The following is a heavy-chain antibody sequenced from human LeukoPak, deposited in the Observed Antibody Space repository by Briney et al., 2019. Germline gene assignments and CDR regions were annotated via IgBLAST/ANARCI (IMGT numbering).Heavy chain of an antibody. Sequence: GGSLRLSCAASGFTFSSYGMHWVRQAPGKGLKWVAVISYDGSNKYYADSVKGRFTISRDNSKNTLYLQMNSLRAEDTAVYYCAKALFSGSYARNYFDYWGQGTLVTVSS. CDR1: GFTFSSYG. CDR2: ISYDGSNK. CDR3: AKALFSGSYARNYFDY. J-gene: IGHJ4*02. V-gene: IGHV3-30*18. D-gene: IGHD1-26*01.